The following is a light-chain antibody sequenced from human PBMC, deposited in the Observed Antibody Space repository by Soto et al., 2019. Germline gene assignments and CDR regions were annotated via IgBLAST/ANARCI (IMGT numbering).Light chain of an antibody. V-gene: IGKV3-15*01. CDR2: DTS. J-gene: IGKJ5*01. CDR1: QSVSIK. Sequence: EIVMTQSPATLSLSPRERATLSCRASQSVSIKLAWYQQKPGQAPRLLIYDTSTRATGIPARFSGSGSGTEFTLTISSLQSEDFAVYYCQQYNNWPPITFGQGTRLEI. CDR3: QQYNNWPPIT.